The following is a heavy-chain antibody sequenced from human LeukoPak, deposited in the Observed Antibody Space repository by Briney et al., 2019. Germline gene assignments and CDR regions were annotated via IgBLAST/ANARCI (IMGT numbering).Heavy chain of an antibody. J-gene: IGHJ6*03. CDR2: IYYSGST. Sequence: SQTLSLTCTVSVGSISSYYWGWIRRPPGKGLEWIWYIYYSGSTNYNPSLKSRVTISVDTSKNPFSLKLSSVTAADTAVYYCARVGGYCSSTSCYFYYYMDVWGKGTTVTVSS. D-gene: IGHD2-2*01. CDR1: VGSISSYY. CDR3: ARVGGYCSSTSCYFYYYMDV. V-gene: IGHV4-59*01.